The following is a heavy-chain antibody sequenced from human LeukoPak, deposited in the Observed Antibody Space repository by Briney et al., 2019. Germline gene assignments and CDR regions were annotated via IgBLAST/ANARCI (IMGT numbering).Heavy chain of an antibody. CDR3: ARVSTGYSSSWYDY. D-gene: IGHD6-13*01. Sequence: ASVKVSCKASGYTFTGYYMHWVRQAPGQGLEWMGWINPNSGGTNYAQKFQGRVTMTRDTSISTAYMELSRLRSDDTAVYYCARVSTGYSSSWYDYWGQGTLVTVSS. J-gene: IGHJ4*02. V-gene: IGHV1-2*02. CDR1: GYTFTGYY. CDR2: INPNSGGT.